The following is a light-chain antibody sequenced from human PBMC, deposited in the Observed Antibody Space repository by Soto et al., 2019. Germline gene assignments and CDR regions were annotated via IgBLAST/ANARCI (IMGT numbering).Light chain of an antibody. V-gene: IGKV1-5*03. CDR2: KAS. Sequence: DIQMTQSPSTLSASVGDRVTITCRASQSVSSWLAWFQQKPGKAPKLLIYKASSLQSGVSSRFSGGGSGTEFTLTISSLQPDDFATYYCQQYNSYSSWTFGQGTKVDTK. CDR3: QQYNSYSSWT. CDR1: QSVSSW. J-gene: IGKJ1*01.